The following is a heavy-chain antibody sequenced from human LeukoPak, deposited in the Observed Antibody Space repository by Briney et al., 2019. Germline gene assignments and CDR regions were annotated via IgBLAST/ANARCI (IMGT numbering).Heavy chain of an antibody. D-gene: IGHD5-24*01. CDR2: ISSSSSYI. J-gene: IGHJ5*02. CDR1: GFTFSSYA. V-gene: IGHV3-21*01. Sequence: GGSLRLSCAASGFTFSSYAMSWVRQAPGKGLEWVSSISSSSSYIYYADSVKGRFTISRDNAKNSLYLQMNSLRAEDTAVYYCARDPSYLSRWLQSNWFDPWGQGTLVTVSS. CDR3: ARDPSYLSRWLQSNWFDP.